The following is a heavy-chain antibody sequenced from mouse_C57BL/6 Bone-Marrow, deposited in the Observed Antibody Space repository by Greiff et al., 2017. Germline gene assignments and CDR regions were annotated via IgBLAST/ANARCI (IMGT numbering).Heavy chain of an antibody. V-gene: IGHV2-2*01. CDR1: GFSLTSYG. J-gene: IGHJ4*01. CDR3: ARNIRLPHYYAMDY. Sequence: VMLVESGPGLVQPSQSLSITCTVSGFSLTSYGVHWVRQSPGKGLEWLGVIWSGGSTDYNAAFISRLSISKDNSKSQVFCKMNSLQADDTAIYYCARNIRLPHYYAMDYWGQGTSVTVSS. CDR2: IWSGGST. D-gene: IGHD2-2*01.